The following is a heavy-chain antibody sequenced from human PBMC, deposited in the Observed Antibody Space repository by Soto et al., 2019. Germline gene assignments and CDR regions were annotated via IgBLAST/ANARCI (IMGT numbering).Heavy chain of an antibody. V-gene: IGHV3-7*01. CDR3: SSEAYSSGWDLFDY. CDR1: GFTFSSYW. CDR2: IKQDGSEK. J-gene: IGHJ4*02. D-gene: IGHD6-25*01. Sequence: GGSPRLSCAASGFTFSSYWMSWVRQAPGKGLEWVANIKQDGSEKYYVDSVKGRFTISRDNAKNSLYLQMNSLRAEDTAVYYCSSEAYSSGWDLFDYRGQRTFVP.